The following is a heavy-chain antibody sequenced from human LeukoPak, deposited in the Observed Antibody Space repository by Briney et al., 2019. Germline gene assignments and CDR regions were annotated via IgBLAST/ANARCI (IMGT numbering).Heavy chain of an antibody. Sequence: GASVKVSCKASGGTFSSYAINWVRQATGQGLEWMGWMNPNSGNTGYAQKFQGRVTMTRNTSISTAYMELSSLRSEDTAVYYCARATSPGIAAAGAIDYWGQGTLVTVSS. CDR1: GGTFSSYA. J-gene: IGHJ4*02. CDR2: MNPNSGNT. V-gene: IGHV1-8*02. CDR3: ARATSPGIAAAGAIDY. D-gene: IGHD6-13*01.